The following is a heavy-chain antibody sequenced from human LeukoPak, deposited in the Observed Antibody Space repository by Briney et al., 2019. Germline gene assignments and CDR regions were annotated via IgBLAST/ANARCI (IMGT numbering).Heavy chain of an antibody. CDR1: GGSFRGYY. CDR2: INHSGST. V-gene: IGHV4-34*01. D-gene: IGHD5-12*01. Sequence: SETLSLTCAVYGGSFRGYYWSWIRQPPGKGLEWIGEINHSGSTNYNPSLKSRVTISVDTSKNQFSLKLSSVTAADTAVYYCAREVLSGYDYFDYWGQGTLVTVSS. J-gene: IGHJ4*02. CDR3: AREVLSGYDYFDY.